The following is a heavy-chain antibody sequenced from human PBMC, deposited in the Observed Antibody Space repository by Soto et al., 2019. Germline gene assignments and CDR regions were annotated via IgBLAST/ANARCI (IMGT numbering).Heavy chain of an antibody. D-gene: IGHD6-13*01. CDR1: C. CDR2: IYPGDSDT. CDR3: ARHVRSFIIAAADY. J-gene: IGHJ4*02. V-gene: IGHV5-51*01. Sequence: CIRCILTKTGKGLEWMGIIYPGDSDTRYSPSFQGQVTISADKSISTAYLQWSSLKASDTAMYYCARHVRSFIIAAADYWGQGTLVTVSS.